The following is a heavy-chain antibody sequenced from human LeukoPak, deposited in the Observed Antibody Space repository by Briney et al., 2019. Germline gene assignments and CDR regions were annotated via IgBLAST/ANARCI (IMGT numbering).Heavy chain of an antibody. Sequence: GGSLRLSCAASGFTFSSYSMNWVRQAPGKGLEWVSSISSSSSYIYYADSVKGRFTISRDNAKNSLYLQMNSLRAEDTAVYYCARADDYGDRNFYYYYYMDVWGKGTTVTVSS. D-gene: IGHD4-17*01. CDR3: ARADDYGDRNFYYYYYMDV. CDR1: GFTFSSYS. CDR2: ISSSSSYI. J-gene: IGHJ6*03. V-gene: IGHV3-21*04.